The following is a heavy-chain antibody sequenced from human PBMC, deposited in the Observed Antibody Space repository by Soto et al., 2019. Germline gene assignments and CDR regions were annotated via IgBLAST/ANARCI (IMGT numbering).Heavy chain of an antibody. V-gene: IGHV3-23*01. Sequence: LRLSCAASGFTFSSYAMSWVRQAPGKGLEWASAISGSGGSTYYADSVKGRFTISRDNSKNTLYLQMNSLRAEDTAVYYCAKDTDGSSGYYFFDYWGQGTLVTVSS. D-gene: IGHD3-22*01. CDR2: ISGSGGST. CDR1: GFTFSSYA. J-gene: IGHJ4*02. CDR3: AKDTDGSSGYYFFDY.